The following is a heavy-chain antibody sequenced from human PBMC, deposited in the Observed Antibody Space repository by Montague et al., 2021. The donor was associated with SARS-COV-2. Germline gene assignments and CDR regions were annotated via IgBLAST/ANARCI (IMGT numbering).Heavy chain of an antibody. Sequence: SETLSLTCSVSGGSTSNYYWTWIRQSPGKGLQWIGYIFYTGSTKFNPSLKSRVSMSLDTSKNHFSLRLSAVTAADTARYYCARAHNICFIANCVNYFDLWGLGALVTVSS. CDR3: ARAHNICFIANCVNYFDL. V-gene: IGHV4-59*01. D-gene: IGHD1-1*01. CDR2: IFYTGST. CDR1: GGSTSNYY. J-gene: IGHJ4*02.